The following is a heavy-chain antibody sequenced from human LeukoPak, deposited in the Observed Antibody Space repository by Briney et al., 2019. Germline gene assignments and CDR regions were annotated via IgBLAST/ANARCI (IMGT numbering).Heavy chain of an antibody. J-gene: IGHJ6*03. CDR3: ARGGRFGKLLYYYYYMDV. V-gene: IGHV1-8*03. CDR2: MNPNSGNT. CDR1: GYTFTSYD. D-gene: IGHD3-10*01. Sequence: ASVKVSCKASGYTFTSYDINWVRQATGQGLEWMGWMNPNSGNTGYAQKFQGRVTITRNTSISTAYMELSSLRSEDTAVYYCARGGRFGKLLYYYYYMDVWGKGTTVTVSS.